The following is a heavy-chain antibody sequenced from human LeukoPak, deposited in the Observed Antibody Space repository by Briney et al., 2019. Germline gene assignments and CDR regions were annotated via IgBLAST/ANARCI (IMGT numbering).Heavy chain of an antibody. CDR3: ARGGGPYYFDY. Sequence: PGGSLRLSCAASGFTFSNNYMSWVRQAPGKGLEWVSVFYSGGSTYYADSVKGRFTISRDNSKNTLYLQMNSLRAEDTAVYYCARGGGPYYFDYWGQGTLLTVSS. CDR1: GFTFSNNY. D-gene: IGHD3-16*01. CDR2: FYSGGST. V-gene: IGHV3-66*01. J-gene: IGHJ4*02.